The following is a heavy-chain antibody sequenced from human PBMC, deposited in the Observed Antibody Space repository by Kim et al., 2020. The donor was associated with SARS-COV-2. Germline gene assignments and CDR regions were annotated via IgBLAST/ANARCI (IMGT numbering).Heavy chain of an antibody. Sequence: GGSLRLSCAASGFTVSSNYMSWVRQAPGKGLEWVSVIYSGGSTYYADSVKGRFTISRDNSKNTLYLQMNSLRAEDTAVYYCARAPVTTAWYYGMDVWGQGTTVTVSS. V-gene: IGHV3-66*02. J-gene: IGHJ6*02. D-gene: IGHD4-17*01. CDR3: ARAPVTTAWYYGMDV. CDR1: GFTVSSNY. CDR2: IYSGGST.